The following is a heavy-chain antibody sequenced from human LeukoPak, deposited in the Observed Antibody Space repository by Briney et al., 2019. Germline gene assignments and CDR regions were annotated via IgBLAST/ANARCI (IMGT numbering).Heavy chain of an antibody. CDR3: ARDVDQQLARDYYYYYMDV. J-gene: IGHJ6*03. D-gene: IGHD6-13*01. CDR2: ISSSSSYI. CDR1: GFTFSGSA. Sequence: PGGSLRLSCAASGFTFSGSAMHWVRQAPGKGLEWVSSISSSSSYIFYADSMKGRFTISRDNAKNSLYLQMNSLRAEDTAVYYCARDVDQQLARDYYYYYMDVWGKGTTVTVSS. V-gene: IGHV3-21*01.